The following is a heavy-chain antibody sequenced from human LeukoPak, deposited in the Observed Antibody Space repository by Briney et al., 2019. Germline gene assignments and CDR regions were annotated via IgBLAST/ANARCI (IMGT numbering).Heavy chain of an antibody. CDR1: GGSISSYY. J-gene: IGHJ3*02. V-gene: IGHV4-59*08. CDR3: ARQATHDAFDI. CDR2: IYYSGTT. Sequence: PSETLSLTCTVSGGSISSYYWSWIRQPPGKGLEWIGYIYYSGTTNYNPSLKSRVTISVDTSENQFSLKLSSVTAADTAVYYCARQATHDAFDIWGQGTMVTVSS. D-gene: IGHD5-12*01.